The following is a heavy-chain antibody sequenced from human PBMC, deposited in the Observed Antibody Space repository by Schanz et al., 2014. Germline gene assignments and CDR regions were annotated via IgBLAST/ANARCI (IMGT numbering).Heavy chain of an antibody. J-gene: IGHJ6*03. CDR2: ISGGGGTT. CDR1: GFTFSSYS. CDR3: AKGPYYYYYMDV. V-gene: IGHV3-23*04. Sequence: VQLVESGGGVVQPGKSLRLSCAASGFTFSSYSMHWVRQAPGKGLEWVSAISGGGGTTYYTDSVKGRFTISRDNSKNTVYIQMNSLRADDTAVYYCAKGPYYYYYMDVWGNGTTVTVSS.